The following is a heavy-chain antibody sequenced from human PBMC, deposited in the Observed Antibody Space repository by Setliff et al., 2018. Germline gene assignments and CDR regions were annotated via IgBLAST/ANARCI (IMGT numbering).Heavy chain of an antibody. J-gene: IGHJ5*02. V-gene: IGHV1-24*01. CDR1: GYTLTELS. CDR2: FDPEDGET. D-gene: IGHD1-7*01. CDR3: ARGSGTTSWFDP. Sequence: ASVKVSCKVSGYTLTELSMHWVRQAPGKGLEWMGGFDPEDGETIYAQKFQGRVTMTEDTSTDTAYMELSRLRSDDTAVYYCARGSGTTSWFDPWGQGTQVTVSS.